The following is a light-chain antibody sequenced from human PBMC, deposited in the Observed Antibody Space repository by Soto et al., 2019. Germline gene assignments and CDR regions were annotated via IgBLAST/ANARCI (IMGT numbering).Light chain of an antibody. CDR3: QAWDSSTANVV. J-gene: IGLJ2*01. CDR1: KLGDKY. V-gene: IGLV3-1*01. CDR2: QHS. Sequence: SYELTRPPSVSVSPGQTANITCSGDKLGDKYACWYQQRPGQSPVLVIYQHSKRPSGIPERFSGSNSGNTATLTISGTQAMDEADYYCQAWDSSTANVVFGGGTKLTVL.